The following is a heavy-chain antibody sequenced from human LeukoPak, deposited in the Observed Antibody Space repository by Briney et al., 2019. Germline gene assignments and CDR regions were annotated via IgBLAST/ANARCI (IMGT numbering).Heavy chain of an antibody. V-gene: IGHV4-39*07. J-gene: IGHJ4*02. CDR2: IYYSGST. CDR3: ASGFQGDSSGWTPIDY. CDR1: GGSISSSSYY. Sequence: SETLSLTCTVSGGSISSSSYYWGWIRQPPGKGLEWIGSIYYSGSTYYNPSLKSRVTISVDTSKNQFSLKLSSVTAADTAVYYCASGFQGDSSGWTPIDYWGQGTPVTVSS. D-gene: IGHD6-19*01.